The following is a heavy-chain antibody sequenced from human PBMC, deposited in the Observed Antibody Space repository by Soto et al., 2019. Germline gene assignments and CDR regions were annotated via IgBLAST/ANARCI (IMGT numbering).Heavy chain of an antibody. CDR1: GDTDTNYV. CDR3: AAEMTFGKLSVV. V-gene: IGHV1-69*01. J-gene: IGHJ6*02. Sequence: QVQLVQSGAEVKKPGSSVKVSCKASGDTDTNYVISWVRQAPGQGLEWMGVIFPKFGTTYSAQKLQDRLTITADESTSTVYMQLSSLRLDDTAVYYCAAEMTFGKLSVVWGQGTTVTVSS. D-gene: IGHD3-16*02. CDR2: IFPKFGTT.